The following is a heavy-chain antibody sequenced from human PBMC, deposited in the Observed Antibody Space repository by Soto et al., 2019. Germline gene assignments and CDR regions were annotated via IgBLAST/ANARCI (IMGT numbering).Heavy chain of an antibody. J-gene: IGHJ5*02. Sequence: QVQLVQSGAEVKKPGASVKVSCKASGYTFTSYGISWVRQAPGQGLEWMGWISDYNGNTNYAQKLQGRVTITADTSTTIAYLELRSLSPDDTAVYYCARASGRSYWFDPWGQGTLVTVSS. CDR1: GYTFTSYG. D-gene: IGHD1-26*01. V-gene: IGHV1-18*01. CDR2: ISDYNGNT. CDR3: ARASGRSYWFDP.